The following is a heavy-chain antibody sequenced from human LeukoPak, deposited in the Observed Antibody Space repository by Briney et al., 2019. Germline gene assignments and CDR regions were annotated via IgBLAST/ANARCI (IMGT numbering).Heavy chain of an antibody. CDR3: GRAFPPLRTSSAGDL. CDR1: GFTFSDYD. CDR2: ISYLSSHV. J-gene: IGHJ4*02. V-gene: IGHV3-21*01. Sequence: PGGSLRLSCSASGFTFSDYDMNWVSHAPGKGLDWVSSISYLSSHVYYGDSVKGRFSISRDNAKDSLYLQMNSPGAKETAIYYCGRAFPPLRTSSAGDLWGQGILVTVSS. D-gene: IGHD3-16*01.